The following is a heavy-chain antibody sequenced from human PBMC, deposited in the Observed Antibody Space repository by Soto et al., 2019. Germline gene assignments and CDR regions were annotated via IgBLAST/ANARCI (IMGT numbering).Heavy chain of an antibody. Sequence: SVTLSLTCTVSGGSITSSSHCWGWIRQPPGKGLEWIGSIYYSGSTYYNPSLKSRVTISVDTSKNQFSLKLSSVTAADTAVYYCARRFEYFHHWGQGTLVTVSS. J-gene: IGHJ1*01. CDR1: GGSITSSSHC. CDR3: ARRFEYFHH. CDR2: IYYSGST. V-gene: IGHV4-39*01.